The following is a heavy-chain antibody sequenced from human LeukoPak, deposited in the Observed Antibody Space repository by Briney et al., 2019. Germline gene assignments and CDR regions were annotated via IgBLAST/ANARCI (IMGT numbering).Heavy chain of an antibody. V-gene: IGHV4-39*01. CDR1: GGSISSSGYY. CDR3: AWTGIVGATNIDC. J-gene: IGHJ4*02. D-gene: IGHD1-26*01. Sequence: TLSLTCTVSGGSISSSGYYWGWIRQPPGKGLEWIGSVDYTGITSHSPSLKSRVTISVDTSKNQFSLKVSSVSAADTAVYYCAWTGIVGATNIDCWGQGTLVTVSS. CDR2: VDYTGIT.